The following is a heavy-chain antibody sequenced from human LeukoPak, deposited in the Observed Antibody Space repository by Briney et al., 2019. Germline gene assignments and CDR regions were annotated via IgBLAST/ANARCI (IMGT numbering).Heavy chain of an antibody. V-gene: IGHV3-23*01. D-gene: IGHD3-10*01. CDR1: GFTFSNYA. J-gene: IGHJ6*02. Sequence: GGSLRLSCAASGFTFSNYAMSWVRQAPGKGLEWVSTISDRGGSTYYADSVKGRFTISRDNSKNTLYLQMNSLRAEDTAIHYCAKVPYSDYGSGRPPFMDVWGRGTTVAVSS. CDR3: AKVPYSDYGSGRPPFMDV. CDR2: ISDRGGST.